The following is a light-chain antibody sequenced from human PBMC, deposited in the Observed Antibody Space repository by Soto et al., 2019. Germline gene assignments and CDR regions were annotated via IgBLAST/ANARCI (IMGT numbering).Light chain of an antibody. V-gene: IGKV1-39*01. CDR2: SAS. J-gene: IGKJ2*01. CDR3: RQSYTTPRK. Sequence: QMTQSPSSLYASVGDRVTITCRASQHIYNYLNWYQQKGGEAPKLLVYSASNLQSGVPSRFSGGGSGTHFTLTISSLHREDFATYYCRQSYTTPRKVGQGTKLEI. CDR1: QHIYNY.